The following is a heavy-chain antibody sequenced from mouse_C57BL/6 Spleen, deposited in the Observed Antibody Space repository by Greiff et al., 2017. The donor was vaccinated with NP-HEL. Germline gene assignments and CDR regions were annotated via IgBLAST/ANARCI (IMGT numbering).Heavy chain of an antibody. V-gene: IGHV3-6*01. D-gene: IGHD2-1*01. CDR2: ISYDGSN. CDR3: ARGLLWSWYFDV. Sequence: EVQLQESGPGLVKPSQSLSLTCSVTGYSITSGYYWNWLRQFPGAKLEWVGFISYDGSNNYNPSLKNRISITRDTSKTQFFLKLNTVTTEDTATYYCARGLLWSWYFDVWGTGTTVTVSS. J-gene: IGHJ1*03. CDR1: GYSITSGYY.